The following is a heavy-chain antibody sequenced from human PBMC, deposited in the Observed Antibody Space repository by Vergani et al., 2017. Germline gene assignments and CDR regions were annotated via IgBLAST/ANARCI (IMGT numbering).Heavy chain of an antibody. J-gene: IGHJ5*02. V-gene: IGHV4-34*01. Sequence: QVQLQQWGAGLLKPSETLSLTCAVYGGSFSGYYWSWIRKPPGKGLERIGEINHSGSTNSNPSLKSRVTISVDTSKNQSSLRLSLVTAADTAVYYCARRRGGSTSLRGINWFDPWGQGTLVTVSS. D-gene: IGHD2-2*01. CDR3: ARRRGGSTSLRGINWFDP. CDR2: INHSGST. CDR1: GGSFSGYY.